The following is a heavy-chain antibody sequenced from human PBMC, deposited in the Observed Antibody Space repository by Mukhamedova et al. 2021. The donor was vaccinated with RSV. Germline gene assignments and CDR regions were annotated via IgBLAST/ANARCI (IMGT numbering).Heavy chain of an antibody. J-gene: IGHJ3*02. CDR2: ISSSSSYI. CDR3: ARALGYCSSTSCYSGPGAFDI. D-gene: IGHD2-2*01. V-gene: IGHV3-21*01. Sequence: EWVSSISSSSSYIYYADSVKGRFTISRDNAKNSLYLQMNSLRAEDTAVYYCARALGYCSSTSCYSGPGAFDIWGQGTMVTVSS.